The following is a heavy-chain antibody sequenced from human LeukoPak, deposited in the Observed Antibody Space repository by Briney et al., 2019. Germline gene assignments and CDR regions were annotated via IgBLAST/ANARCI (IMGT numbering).Heavy chain of an antibody. Sequence: GGSLRLSCAASGFTFSSYEMDWVRQAPGNGLEWVSYISSSGSTIYYAHSMKGRFTISRDNAKNSLYLQMNSLRAEDTAVYYCARTPLYGAYPDYYSGMDVWGQGTTVTVSS. D-gene: IGHD4-17*01. V-gene: IGHV3-48*03. CDR2: ISSSGSTI. J-gene: IGHJ6*02. CDR3: ARTPLYGAYPDYYSGMDV. CDR1: GFTFSSYE.